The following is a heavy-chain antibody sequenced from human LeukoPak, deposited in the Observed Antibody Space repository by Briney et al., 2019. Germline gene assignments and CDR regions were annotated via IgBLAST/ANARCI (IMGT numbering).Heavy chain of an antibody. CDR1: GGSISSYY. J-gene: IGHJ3*02. Sequence: PSETLSLTCTVSGGSISSYYWSWIRQPPGKGLEWIGYIYYSGSTNYNPSLKSRVTISVDTSKNQFSLKLSSVTAVDTAVYYCAGATDYDAFDIWGQGTMVTVSS. CDR2: IYYSGST. D-gene: IGHD4-17*01. V-gene: IGHV4-59*01. CDR3: AGATDYDAFDI.